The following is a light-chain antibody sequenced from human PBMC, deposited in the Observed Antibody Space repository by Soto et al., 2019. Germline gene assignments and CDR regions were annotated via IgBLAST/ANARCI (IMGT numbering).Light chain of an antibody. Sequence: DIQMTQSPSTLSASVGDGVTITCRASQSIGSWLAWYQQKPGEAPKLLISKATNLQSGVPSRFSGSGSGTDFSLTISSLQPVDSATYYCQQLNSYPRTFGQGTKVDIK. CDR1: QSIGSW. CDR3: QQLNSYPRT. V-gene: IGKV1-5*03. J-gene: IGKJ1*01. CDR2: KAT.